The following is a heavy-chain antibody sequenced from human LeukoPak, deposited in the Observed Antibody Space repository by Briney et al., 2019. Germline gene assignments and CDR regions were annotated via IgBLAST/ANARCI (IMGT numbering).Heavy chain of an antibody. CDR3: ARGDYYDSSGYYY. CDR2: INHSGST. J-gene: IGHJ4*02. V-gene: IGHV4-34*01. D-gene: IGHD3-22*01. Sequence: PSETLSLTCAVYGGSFSGYYWSWIRQPPGKGLEWIGEINHSGSTNYNPSLKSRVTISVDTSKNQFSLKLSSVTAADTAVYYCARGDYYDSSGYYYWGRGTLVTVSS. CDR1: GGSFSGYY.